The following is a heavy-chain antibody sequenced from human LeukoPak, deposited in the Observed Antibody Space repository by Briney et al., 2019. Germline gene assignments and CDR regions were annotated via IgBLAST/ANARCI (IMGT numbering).Heavy chain of an antibody. D-gene: IGHD5-24*01. Sequence: GGSLRLSCAASGITVRSNYMSWVRQAPGKGLEWVSVILSGGGTYYADSVKGRFTISRDNSENALYLQMNSLRAEDTAVYYCARERDGCSADYWGQGTLVTVSS. CDR1: GITVRSNY. CDR2: ILSGGGT. CDR3: ARERDGCSADY. V-gene: IGHV3-66*01. J-gene: IGHJ4*02.